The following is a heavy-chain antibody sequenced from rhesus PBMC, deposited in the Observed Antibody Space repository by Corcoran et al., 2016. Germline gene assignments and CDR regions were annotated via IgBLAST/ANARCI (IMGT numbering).Heavy chain of an antibody. CDR1: GFTFSNYW. CDR3: TRIISASGLDY. J-gene: IGHJ4*01. CDR2: IKKKTDGETT. V-gene: IGHV3-16*02. D-gene: IGHD6-31*01. Sequence: EVQLVESGGGLVQPGGSLRLSCAASGFTFSNYWMSWVRQAPGKGLDWVGRIKKKTDGETTAYADTGKGRFTISRDDAENTLYLQMTSLKTEDTAVYYCTRIISASGLDYWGQGVLVTVSS.